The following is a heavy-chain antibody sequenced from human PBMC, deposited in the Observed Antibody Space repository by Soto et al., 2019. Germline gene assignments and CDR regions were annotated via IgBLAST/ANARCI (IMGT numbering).Heavy chain of an antibody. Sequence: GRSLRLSCAASGFSFSEYYMNWIRQAPGKGLQWLAYISSSGAIIYYADSVKGRFTISRDNDNYSLFLQMNSLRAEDTALYFCAGHIYGSGNFNSFDSRGEGTPVTV. CDR2: ISSSGAII. V-gene: IGHV3-11*01. J-gene: IGHJ4*02. CDR1: GFSFSEYY. D-gene: IGHD3-10*01. CDR3: AGHIYGSGNFNSFDS.